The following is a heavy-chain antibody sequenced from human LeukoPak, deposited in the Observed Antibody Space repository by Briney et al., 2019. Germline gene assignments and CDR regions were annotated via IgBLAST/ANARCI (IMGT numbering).Heavy chain of an antibody. Sequence: ASVKVSCKASGYTFTSYGISWVRQAPGQGLEWMGWISAYNGNTNYAQKLQGRVTMTTNTSTSTAYMELRSLRSDDTAVYYCARDEYSSSLYYYYGMDVWGQGTTVTVSS. V-gene: IGHV1-18*01. D-gene: IGHD6-6*01. CDR3: ARDEYSSSLYYYYGMDV. CDR1: GYTFTSYG. CDR2: ISAYNGNT. J-gene: IGHJ6*02.